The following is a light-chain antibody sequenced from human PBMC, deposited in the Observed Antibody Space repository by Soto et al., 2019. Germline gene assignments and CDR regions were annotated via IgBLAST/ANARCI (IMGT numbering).Light chain of an antibody. CDR2: GAS. CDR1: QSVSNN. V-gene: IGKV3D-15*01. J-gene: IGKJ1*01. Sequence: IQSPDTWSLTRGEVATLSCRASQSVSNNYLAWYQQKPGQAPRLLIYGASNRATGIPDRFSGSGSGTEFTLTISSLQSVDFAVYYCQQYNDWLTWTFGQG. CDR3: QQYNDWLTWT.